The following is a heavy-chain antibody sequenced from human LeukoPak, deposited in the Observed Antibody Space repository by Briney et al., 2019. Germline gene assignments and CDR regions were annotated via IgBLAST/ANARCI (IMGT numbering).Heavy chain of an antibody. CDR2: IYYSGST. Sequence: SETLSLTCTVSGGSISSYYWSWIRQPPGKGLEWIGYIYYSGSTNYNPSLKSRVTISVDTSKNQFSLKLSSVTAADTAVYYCARGAARYYYYYGMDVWGQGTTVTVSS. J-gene: IGHJ6*02. CDR3: ARGAARYYYYYGMDV. D-gene: IGHD6-6*01. V-gene: IGHV4-59*01. CDR1: GGSISSYY.